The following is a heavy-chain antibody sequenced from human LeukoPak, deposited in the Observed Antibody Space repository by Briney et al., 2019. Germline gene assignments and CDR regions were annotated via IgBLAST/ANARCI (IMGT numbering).Heavy chain of an antibody. Sequence: SQTLSLTCAISGDSVSSTSVTWNWIRQSPSRGLEWLGRTYYRSKWYNDYAVSVKSRITINPDTSKNQFSLQLNSVTPEDTAVYYCARGQQWLYDYWGQGTLVTVSS. CDR3: ARGQQWLYDY. CDR1: GDSVSSTSVT. V-gene: IGHV6-1*01. D-gene: IGHD3-22*01. CDR2: TYYRSKWYN. J-gene: IGHJ4*02.